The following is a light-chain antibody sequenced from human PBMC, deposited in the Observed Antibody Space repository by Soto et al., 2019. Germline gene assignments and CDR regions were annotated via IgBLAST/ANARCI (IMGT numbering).Light chain of an antibody. Sequence: IVLTQSPNTLSVSPGDRATLSCRASPGITSAFLAWYQQKPGQAPRLLIYGAYTRATGIPDRFTGSGSGTDFTLTISRLEPEDFAVYYCQEYGSSLALTFGGGTKVEI. V-gene: IGKV3-20*01. CDR3: QEYGSSLALT. CDR2: GAY. J-gene: IGKJ4*01. CDR1: PGITSAF.